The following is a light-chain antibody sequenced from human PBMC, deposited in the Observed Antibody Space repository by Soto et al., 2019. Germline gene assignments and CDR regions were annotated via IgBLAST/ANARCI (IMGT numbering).Light chain of an antibody. CDR3: QQYNTYSWT. V-gene: IGKV1-5*01. CDR1: QSISNL. J-gene: IGKJ1*01. Sequence: DIQMTQSPSTLSASVGERVTISCRANQSISNLLAWYQQKPGKAPKLLIYDASSLESGVPSRFRGSGSGTEFTLTISSLQPDDFATYYCQQYNTYSWTFGQGPKVDIX. CDR2: DAS.